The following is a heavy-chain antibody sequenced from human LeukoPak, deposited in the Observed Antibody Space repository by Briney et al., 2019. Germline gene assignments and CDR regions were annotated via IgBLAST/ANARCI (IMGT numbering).Heavy chain of an antibody. CDR2: INPDGRDT. CDR3: TSWGDTTAEYFQR. CDR1: GFTLNRCW. D-gene: IGHD2-21*02. Sequence: GGSLRLSCVVSGFTLNRCWMNWVRQAPGKGLEWVAHINPDGRDTYYVDSVKGRFTISRDNAQNSMYLQMNSLRVEDTAVYYCTSWGDTTAEYFQRWGQGTLVTVSS. V-gene: IGHV3-7*01. J-gene: IGHJ1*01.